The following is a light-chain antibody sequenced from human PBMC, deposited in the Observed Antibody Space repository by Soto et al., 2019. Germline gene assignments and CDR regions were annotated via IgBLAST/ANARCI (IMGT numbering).Light chain of an antibody. Sequence: DIQMTQSPSTLSASVGDRVTITCRASQSISSWLAWYQQKPGTAPKLLIYDASRLESGVPSRFSGSGSGTEFTLTISSLQPDDFATYYCQQYNSYSPWTFGQGTKVEIK. CDR2: DAS. CDR1: QSISSW. J-gene: IGKJ1*01. CDR3: QQYNSYSPWT. V-gene: IGKV1-5*01.